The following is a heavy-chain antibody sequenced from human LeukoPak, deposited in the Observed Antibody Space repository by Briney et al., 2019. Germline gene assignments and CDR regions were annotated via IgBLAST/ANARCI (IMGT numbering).Heavy chain of an antibody. J-gene: IGHJ4*02. D-gene: IGHD3-22*01. Sequence: ASVKVSCKASGYTFTSCDITWVRQATGQGLEWMGWMNPNSGNTGYAQKFQGRVTITRNTSISTAYMELSSLRSEDTAVYYCARGWKLYDSSGYPFDYWGQGTLVTVSS. CDR1: GYTFTSCD. CDR3: ARGWKLYDSSGYPFDY. V-gene: IGHV1-8*03. CDR2: MNPNSGNT.